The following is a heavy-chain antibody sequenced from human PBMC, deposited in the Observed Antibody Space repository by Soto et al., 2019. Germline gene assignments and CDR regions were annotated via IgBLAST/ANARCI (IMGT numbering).Heavy chain of an antibody. CDR1: GYTFTNYG. CDR3: ARGVTIFGVVTYYYYYYMDV. V-gene: IGHV1-18*01. J-gene: IGHJ6*03. Sequence: ASVKVSCKASGYTFTNYGITWVRQAPGQGLEWMGWISAYNGDTHYTQRLQGRVTMTTDTSTSTAYMELSSLRSEDTAVYYCARGVTIFGVVTYYYYYYMDVWGKGTTVTVSS. CDR2: ISAYNGDT. D-gene: IGHD3-3*01.